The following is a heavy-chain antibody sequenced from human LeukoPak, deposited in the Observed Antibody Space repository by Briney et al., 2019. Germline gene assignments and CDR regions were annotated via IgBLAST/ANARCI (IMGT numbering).Heavy chain of an antibody. V-gene: IGHV4-4*02. D-gene: IGHD5-12*01. J-gene: IGHJ4*02. Sequence: SGTLSLTCAVSGVSISSSNWWSWVRPPPGKGLEWIGEIYHSGSTNYNSSLKSRVTISVDKSKNQFSLKLSSVTAADTAVYYCARVTYSGYDSHFDYWGQGTLVTVSS. CDR3: ARVTYSGYDSHFDY. CDR2: IYHSGST. CDR1: GVSISSSNW.